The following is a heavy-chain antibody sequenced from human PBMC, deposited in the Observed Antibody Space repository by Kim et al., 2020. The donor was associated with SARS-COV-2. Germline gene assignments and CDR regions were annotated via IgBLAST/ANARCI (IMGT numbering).Heavy chain of an antibody. Sequence: GGSLRLSCAASGFTFSSYAMHWVRQAPGKGLEWVAVIWYDGSNKYYADSVKGRFTISRDNSKNTLYLQMNSLRAEDTAVYYCAKDLISTDYGGNSGALDYWGQGTLVTVSS. CDR3: AKDLISTDYGGNSGALDY. CDR1: GFTFSSYA. V-gene: IGHV3-33*06. D-gene: IGHD4-17*01. CDR2: IWYDGSNK. J-gene: IGHJ4*02.